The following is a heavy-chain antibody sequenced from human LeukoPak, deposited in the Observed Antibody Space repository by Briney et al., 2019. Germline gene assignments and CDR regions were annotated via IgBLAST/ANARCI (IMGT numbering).Heavy chain of an antibody. D-gene: IGHD6-25*01. CDR1: GYTFTNYY. CDR2: NNLNAVTT. Sequence: ASVNVSCKASGYTFTNYYIHWMRQAPGQGLEWVGINNLNAVTTRYAQKFQGRITVTRDTSTSTVYMELSSLRSEDTAVYFCAREGAAEAKNFDYWGQGTLVIVSS. CDR3: AREGAAEAKNFDY. V-gene: IGHV1-46*01. J-gene: IGHJ4*02.